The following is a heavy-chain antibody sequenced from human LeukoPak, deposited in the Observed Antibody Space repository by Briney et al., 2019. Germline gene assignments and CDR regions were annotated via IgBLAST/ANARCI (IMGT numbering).Heavy chain of an antibody. CDR2: INQDGSQT. D-gene: IGHD5-12*01. J-gene: IGHJ4*02. V-gene: IGHV3-7*01. CDR1: GFAFSDYW. CDR3: ARDSSPRYSGYDWVF. Sequence: PGGSLRLSCTASGFAFSDYWMSWVRQAPGKGLESLANINQDGSQTSYVDSVRGRFTVSRDNAKNSLYLQMNSLRADDTAVYYCARDSSPRYSGYDWVFWGRGTLVTVSS.